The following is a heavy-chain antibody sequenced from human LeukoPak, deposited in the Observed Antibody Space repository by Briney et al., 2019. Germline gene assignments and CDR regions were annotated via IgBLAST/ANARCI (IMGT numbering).Heavy chain of an antibody. V-gene: IGHV4-34*01. Sequence: SETLSLTCAVYGESLSGYYWSWIRQSPEKGLEWIGEINHSGTTNHNPSLKSRVTISVDTSKNQFSLNLRSVSAADTAVYSCARHGALYYDSSDYYHPFDYWGQGTLVTVSS. CDR2: INHSGTT. CDR3: ARHGALYYDSSDYYHPFDY. CDR1: GESLSGYY. D-gene: IGHD3-22*01. J-gene: IGHJ4*02.